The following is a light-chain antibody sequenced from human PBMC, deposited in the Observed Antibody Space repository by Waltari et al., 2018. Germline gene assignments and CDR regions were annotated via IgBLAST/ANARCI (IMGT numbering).Light chain of an antibody. CDR2: KAS. V-gene: IGKV1-5*03. CDR1: QNINYW. Sequence: DIQITQSPSTLSASVGDRVTITCRASQNINYWLAWYQQKPGKAPNLLIYKASSLESGVPSRFSGSGSGTEFTLTISSLQPGDFATYYCQQYNSFPWTFGQGTKVEIK. CDR3: QQYNSFPWT. J-gene: IGKJ1*01.